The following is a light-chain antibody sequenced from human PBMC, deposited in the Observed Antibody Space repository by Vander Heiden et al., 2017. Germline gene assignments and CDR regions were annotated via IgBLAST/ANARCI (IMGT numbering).Light chain of an antibody. J-gene: IGLJ3*02. Sequence: QSALTQPASVSASPGQSITISCTGTSSAVEGYNFFSWYQQPPGKPPKLILFDVVRRPSAVATRRSGCKSGKSTVLTISSRQPDDEAEDYCCRSAAGTSVVFGGGTKVTVL. CDR1: SSAVEGYNF. CDR2: DVV. V-gene: IGLV2-23*02. CDR3: CRSAAGTSVV.